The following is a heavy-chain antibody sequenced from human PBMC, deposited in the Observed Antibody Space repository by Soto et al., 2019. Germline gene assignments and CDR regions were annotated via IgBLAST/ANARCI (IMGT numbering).Heavy chain of an antibody. CDR2: ISSSSTI. CDR3: ARATMVRGAEFDY. CDR1: GFTFSSYS. V-gene: IGHV3-48*01. J-gene: IGHJ4*02. Sequence: EVQLVESGGGLVQPGGSLRLSCAASGFTFSSYSMNWVRQAPGKGLEWVSYISSSSTIYYADSVKGRFTISRDNAKNSLYLQMNSLRAEDTAVYYCARATMVRGAEFDYWGQGTLVTVSS. D-gene: IGHD3-10*01.